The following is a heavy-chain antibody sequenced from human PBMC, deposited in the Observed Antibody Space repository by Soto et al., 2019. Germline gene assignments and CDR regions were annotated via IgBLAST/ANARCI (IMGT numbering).Heavy chain of an antibody. CDR2: VSPHGANT. J-gene: IGHJ4*02. CDR1: GFTFGSCG. V-gene: IGHV3-23*01. Sequence: GALRLSCVACGFTFGSCGMNWVRNAPGKRLEWVAGVSPHGANTYYADSVRGRFIISRDDSRNTVSLDLSSLRGEDTAEYYYGTEGAKTVWNFHYWGQGTVVTVAS. D-gene: IGHD1-1*01. CDR3: GTEGAKTVWNFHY.